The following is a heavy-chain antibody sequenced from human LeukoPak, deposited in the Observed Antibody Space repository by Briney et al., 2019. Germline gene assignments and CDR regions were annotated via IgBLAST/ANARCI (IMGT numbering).Heavy chain of an antibody. D-gene: IGHD6-19*01. J-gene: IGHJ4*02. CDR2: ISSSSSTI. Sequence: AGGSLRLSRAASGFTFSSYSMNWVRQAPGKGLEWVSYISSSSSTIYYADSVKGRFTISRDNAKNSLYLQMNSLRAEDTAVYYCARGDEQWLTPPAAILDYWGQGTLVTVSS. CDR1: GFTFSSYS. CDR3: ARGDEQWLTPPAAILDY. V-gene: IGHV3-48*01.